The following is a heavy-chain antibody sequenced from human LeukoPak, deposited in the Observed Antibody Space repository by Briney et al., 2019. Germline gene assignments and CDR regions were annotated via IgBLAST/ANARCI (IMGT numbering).Heavy chain of an antibody. J-gene: IGHJ4*02. CDR1: GGSISGYY. CDR3: ARGGKRAIVVVVAATPFDY. D-gene: IGHD2-15*01. V-gene: IGHV4-34*01. Sequence: SETLSVTCAVYGGSISGYYWSWIRQPPGKGLEWIGEINHSGSTNYNPSLKSRVTISVDTSKNQFSLKLSSVTAADTAVYYCARGGKRAIVVVVAATPFDYWGQGTLVTVSS. CDR2: INHSGST.